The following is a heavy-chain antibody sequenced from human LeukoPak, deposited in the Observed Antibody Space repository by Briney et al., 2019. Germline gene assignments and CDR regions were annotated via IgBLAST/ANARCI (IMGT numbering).Heavy chain of an antibody. V-gene: IGHV3-33*01. J-gene: IGHJ4*02. Sequence: GQSLTLSCAASGFTFSSYGMHWLRQAPGKGLEWVAVIWYDESNKYYADSVKGRFTISRDNSKNTLYLQMNSLRADDTAVYYCARSSVRGDIIAPKDYWGQGTLVTVSS. CDR2: IWYDESNK. D-gene: IGHD3-10*02. CDR3: ARSSVRGDIIAPKDY. CDR1: GFTFSSYG.